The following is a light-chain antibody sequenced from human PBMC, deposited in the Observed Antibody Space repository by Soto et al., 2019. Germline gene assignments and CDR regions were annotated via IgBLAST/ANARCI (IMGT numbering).Light chain of an antibody. CDR1: SSNIGAGYD. CDR2: GDS. CDR3: QSFDSSLSKLV. Sequence: QSVLTQPPSVSGAPGQRVTISCTGSSSNIGAGYDVHWYQQLPGTAPKLLMYGDSNRPSGVPDRFSGSKSGTSASLAITGLQAGDEADYYCQSFDSSLSKLVFGGGTKVTVL. J-gene: IGLJ3*02. V-gene: IGLV1-40*01.